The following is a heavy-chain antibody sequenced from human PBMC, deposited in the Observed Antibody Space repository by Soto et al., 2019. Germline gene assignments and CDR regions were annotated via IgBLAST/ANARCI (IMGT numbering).Heavy chain of an antibody. V-gene: IGHV4-39*01. J-gene: IGHJ4*02. CDR2: VHYSGST. CDR3: ASFSGATYGDYGGGINY. Sequence: SETLSLTCTVSGGSISGSSYYWGWVRQPPGKGLECIGSVHYSGSTDYNPSLKSRVTISVDTSKNQFSLKLTSVTAADTAVYFCASFSGATYGDYGGGINYWGQGTLVTVSS. CDR1: GGSISGSSYY. D-gene: IGHD4-17*01.